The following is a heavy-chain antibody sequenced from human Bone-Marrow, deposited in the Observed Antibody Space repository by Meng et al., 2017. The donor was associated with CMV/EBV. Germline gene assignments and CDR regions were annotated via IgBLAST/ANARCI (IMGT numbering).Heavy chain of an antibody. Sequence: GESLKISCAASGFTFSSYSMNWVRQAPGKGLEWVSSISSSSSYIYYADSVKGRFTISRDNAKNSLYLQMNSLRAEDTAVYYCASKTAGTYYFDYWGQGTLVTVSS. CDR2: ISSSSSYI. D-gene: IGHD6-13*01. J-gene: IGHJ4*02. CDR3: ASKTAGTYYFDY. CDR1: GFTFSSYS. V-gene: IGHV3-21*01.